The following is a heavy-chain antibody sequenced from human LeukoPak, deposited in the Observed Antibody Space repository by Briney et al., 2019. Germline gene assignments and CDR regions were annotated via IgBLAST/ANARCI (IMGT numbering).Heavy chain of an antibody. V-gene: IGHV3-7*01. CDR3: ARAWGGTPPFDY. CDR2: TNEAGGDK. Sequence: GGSLRLSCAASGFTFSDFWMSWVRQAPGKGLECVASTNEAGGDKYYVDSVKGRFTISRDNSKNTLYLQMNSLRAEDTAVYYCARAWGGTPPFDYWGQGTLVTVSS. CDR1: GFTFSDFW. J-gene: IGHJ4*02. D-gene: IGHD1-26*01.